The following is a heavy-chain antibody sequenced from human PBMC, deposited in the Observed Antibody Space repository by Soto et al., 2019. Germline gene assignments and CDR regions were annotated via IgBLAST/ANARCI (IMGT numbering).Heavy chain of an antibody. CDR2: TYYRSKWYN. J-gene: IGHJ6*02. D-gene: IGHD2-15*01. CDR3: ASEVSSTDGMDV. V-gene: IGHV6-1*01. Sequence: SQTLSLTCAISGDSVSNNSAAWNWIRQSPSRGLEWLGRTYYRSKWYNDYAVSVKSRITINPDTSKNQFSLQLNSVTAADTATYYCASEVSSTDGMDVWGQGTTVTVSS. CDR1: GDSVSNNSAA.